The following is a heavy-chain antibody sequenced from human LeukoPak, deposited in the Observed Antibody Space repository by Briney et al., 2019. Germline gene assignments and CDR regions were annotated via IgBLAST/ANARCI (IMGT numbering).Heavy chain of an antibody. Sequence: QAGGSLRLSCAASGFTFSTYWMHWVRQAPGKGLGWVSRINGDGGSRNYADSVKGRFTISRDNAKNTLYLHMSSLRAEDTSVYYCASASSHRTAAGGDYWGQGTLVTVST. CDR2: INGDGGSR. J-gene: IGHJ4*02. CDR3: ASASSHRTAAGGDY. D-gene: IGHD6-13*01. V-gene: IGHV3-74*01. CDR1: GFTFSTYW.